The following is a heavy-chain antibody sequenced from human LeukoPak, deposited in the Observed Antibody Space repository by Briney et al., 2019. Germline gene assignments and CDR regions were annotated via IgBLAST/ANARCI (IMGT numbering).Heavy chain of an antibody. J-gene: IGHJ5*02. Sequence: GGSLRLSCAASGFTFSSYGMSWVRQAPGKGLEWVSAISGSGGSTYYADSVKGRFTISRDNSKNTLYLQMNSLRAEDTAVYYCAKRYGSSGFNWFDPWGQGTLVTVSS. CDR2: ISGSGGST. D-gene: IGHD6-19*01. V-gene: IGHV3-23*01. CDR1: GFTFSSYG. CDR3: AKRYGSSGFNWFDP.